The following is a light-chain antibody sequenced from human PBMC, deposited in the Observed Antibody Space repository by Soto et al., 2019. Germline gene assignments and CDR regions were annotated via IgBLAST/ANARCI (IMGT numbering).Light chain of an antibody. Sequence: EIVLTQSPATLSLSPGERATLSCRASQSFSSYLAWYQQKPGQAPRLLIYDASKSATGIPARFSGRGSGTDFTLPISSLEPEDFAVYYCQQRSNWRPVITFGQGTRLEIK. V-gene: IGKV3-11*01. J-gene: IGKJ5*01. CDR1: QSFSSY. CDR3: QQRSNWRPVIT. CDR2: DAS.